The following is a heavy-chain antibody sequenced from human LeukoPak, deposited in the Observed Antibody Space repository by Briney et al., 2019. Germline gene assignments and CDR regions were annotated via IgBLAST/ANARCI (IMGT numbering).Heavy chain of an antibody. CDR3: ARAPNGYYYDSSGYYLDY. Sequence: KPSETLSLTCTVSGGSISSYYWSWVRQPPGKGLEWIGYIYYSGSTNYNPSLKSRVTISVDTSKNQFSLKLSSVTAADTAVYYCARAPNGYYYDSSGYYLDYWGQGTLVTVSS. V-gene: IGHV4-59*01. J-gene: IGHJ4*02. CDR1: GGSISSYY. CDR2: IYYSGST. D-gene: IGHD3-22*01.